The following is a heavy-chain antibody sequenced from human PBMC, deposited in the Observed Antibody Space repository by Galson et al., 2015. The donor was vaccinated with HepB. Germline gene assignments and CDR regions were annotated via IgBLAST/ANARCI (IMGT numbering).Heavy chain of an antibody. V-gene: IGHV1-69*13. CDR2: TIPIFGTA. CDR3: ARVTEMATLRGSFDY. CDR1: GGTFSSYA. J-gene: IGHJ4*02. D-gene: IGHD5-24*01. Sequence: SVKVSCKASGGTFSSYAISWVRQAPGQGLEWMGGTIPIFGTANYAQKFQGRVTITADESTSTAYMELSSLRSEDTAVYYCARVTEMATLRGSFDYWGQGTLVTVSS.